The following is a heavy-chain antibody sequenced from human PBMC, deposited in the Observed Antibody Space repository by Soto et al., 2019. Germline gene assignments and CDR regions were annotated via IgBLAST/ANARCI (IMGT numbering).Heavy chain of an antibody. CDR1: GGSISSGDYY. CDR3: ARAPFLVILTGYTMKNYYYYYGMDV. CDR2: IYYSGST. J-gene: IGHJ6*02. D-gene: IGHD3-9*01. V-gene: IGHV4-30-4*01. Sequence: QVQLQESGPGLVKPSQTLSLTCTVSGGSISSGDYYWSWIRQPPGKGLEWIGYIYYSGSTYYNPSLKSRVTISVDTSKNQFSLKLSSVTAADTAVYYCARAPFLVILTGYTMKNYYYYYGMDVWGQGTTVTVSS.